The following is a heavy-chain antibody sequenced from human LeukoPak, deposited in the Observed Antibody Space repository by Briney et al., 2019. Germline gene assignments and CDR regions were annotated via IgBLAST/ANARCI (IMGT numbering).Heavy chain of an antibody. J-gene: IGHJ4*02. CDR3: AKDRGRYYDSSGYYWGYYFDS. CDR1: GFTFSTYA. V-gene: IGHV3-23*01. CDR2: ISGSGGTT. D-gene: IGHD3-22*01. Sequence: GGSLRRSCAASGFTFSTYAGNWVRQAPGKGLEWVSAISGSGGTTYYADSVKGRFTISRDNSKNTLYLQMSSLRAEDTAVYYCAKDRGRYYDSSGYYWGYYFDSWGQGILVTVST.